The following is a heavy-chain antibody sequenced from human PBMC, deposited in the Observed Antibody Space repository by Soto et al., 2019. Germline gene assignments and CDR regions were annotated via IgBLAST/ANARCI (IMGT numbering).Heavy chain of an antibody. V-gene: IGHV1-2*02. Sequence: WASVKVSCKASGYAFTVYYMHWVRQAPGQGLEWMGWVHPNSGGTDYAQRFQGRVTMTWDTSIRTAYMEVSRLGSDDTAVYYCARAVMGATTSFDLWGQGTLVTGSS. CDR3: ARAVMGATTSFDL. CDR2: VHPNSGGT. D-gene: IGHD1-26*01. J-gene: IGHJ4*02. CDR1: GYAFTVYY.